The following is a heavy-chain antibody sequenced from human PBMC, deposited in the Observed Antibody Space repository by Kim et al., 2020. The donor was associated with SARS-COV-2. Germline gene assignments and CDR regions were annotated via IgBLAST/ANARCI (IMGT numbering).Heavy chain of an antibody. CDR3: TNRAGTGAGSYYYAS. Sequence: GGSLRLSCAVSGFTFSNYAMSWVRQAPGKRLEWVAGIGAGHDAYYRDSVRGRFTISRDHSDNTLYLQMNSLRADDAAVYHSTNRAGTGAGSYYYASWG. J-gene: IGHJ5*01. CDR2: IGAGHDA. D-gene: IGHD3-10*01. V-gene: IGHV3-23*01. CDR1: GFTFSNYA.